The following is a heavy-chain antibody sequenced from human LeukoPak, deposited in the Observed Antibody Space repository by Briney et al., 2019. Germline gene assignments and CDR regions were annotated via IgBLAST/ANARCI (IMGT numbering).Heavy chain of an antibody. CDR1: RFTFDEYA. D-gene: IGHD6-19*01. V-gene: IGHV3-9*01. Sequence: PGGSLRLSCAASRFTFDEYAMHWVRQAPGKGLEWVSGINWNGDSIVYADSVKGRFTLSRDNAKSSLYLQMNSLRPEDTALYYCAKDTTHYLGSSGCLHYWGQGTLVTVSS. CDR2: INWNGDSI. CDR3: AKDTTHYLGSSGCLHY. J-gene: IGHJ4*02.